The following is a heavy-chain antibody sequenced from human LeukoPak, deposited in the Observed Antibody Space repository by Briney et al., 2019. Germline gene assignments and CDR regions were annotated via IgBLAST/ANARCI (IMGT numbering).Heavy chain of an antibody. CDR2: MSGSGGST. V-gene: IGHV3-23*01. CDR3: AKAYCGGDCPFDY. CDR1: GFTIRSYA. D-gene: IGHD2-21*02. Sequence: GGSLRLSCAASGFTIRSYAMTWVRQAPGKGLEWVAGMSGSGGSTYYADSVRGRFTISRDNSENTLYLQMNSLRAEDTAIYYCAKAYCGGDCPFDYWGQGTLVTVSS. J-gene: IGHJ4*02.